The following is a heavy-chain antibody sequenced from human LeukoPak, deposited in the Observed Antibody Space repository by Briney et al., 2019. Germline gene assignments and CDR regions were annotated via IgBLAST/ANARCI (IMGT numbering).Heavy chain of an antibody. V-gene: IGHV1-2*02. CDR3: ARDPTQKYYDFWSGS. D-gene: IGHD3-3*01. CDR1: GYTFTGYY. J-gene: IGHJ5*02. CDR2: INPNSGGT. Sequence: ASVKVSCKASGYTFTGYYVHWVRQAPGQGLEWMGWINPNSGGTNYAQKFQGRVTMTRDTSISTAYMELSRLRSDDTAVYYCARDPTQKYYDFWSGSWGQGTLVTVSS.